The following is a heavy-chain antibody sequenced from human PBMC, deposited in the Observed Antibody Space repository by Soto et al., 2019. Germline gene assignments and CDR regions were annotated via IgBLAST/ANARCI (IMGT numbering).Heavy chain of an antibody. CDR2: VHPETGST. CDR3: VRVRVPGDWLDP. CDR1: GYSFRSYD. D-gene: IGHD7-27*01. V-gene: IGHV1-8*02. Sequence: QVQLVQSGAEVKKPGASVKVSCKGSGYSFRSYDITWVRQAPGQGLEWMGWVHPETGSTGYAQRLQRRVSMTSDTSRNTTYMELSVLRLEYTAVYYCVRVRVPGDWLDPWGQGTLVTVSS. J-gene: IGHJ5*02.